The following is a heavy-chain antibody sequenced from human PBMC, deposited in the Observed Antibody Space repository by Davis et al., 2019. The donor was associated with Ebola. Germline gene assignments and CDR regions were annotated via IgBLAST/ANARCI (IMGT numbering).Heavy chain of an antibody. CDR1: GYTFTSYY. V-gene: IGHV1-46*01. D-gene: IGHD4-17*01. J-gene: IGHJ4*02. Sequence: ASVKVSCKASGYTFTSYYMHWVRQAPGQGLEWMGIINPSGGSTSYAQKFQGRVTMTRDTSTSTVYMELNSLRAEDTAVYYCARDRVTTVTPFDYWGQGTLVTVSS. CDR2: INPSGGST. CDR3: ARDRVTTVTPFDY.